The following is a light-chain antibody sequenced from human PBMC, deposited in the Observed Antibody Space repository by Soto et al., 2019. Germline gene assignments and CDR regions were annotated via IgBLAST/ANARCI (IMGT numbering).Light chain of an antibody. CDR2: ENN. Sequence: QSVLTQPPSVSGAAGQEVSISCSGSSSNIGNNYVSWYQQLPGTAPKLLIYENNKRPSGIPDRFSGSKSGTSATLGITGLQTGDEADYYCGTWDSSLSALYVFGTGTKVTVL. CDR1: SSNIGNNY. V-gene: IGLV1-51*02. CDR3: GTWDSSLSALYV. J-gene: IGLJ1*01.